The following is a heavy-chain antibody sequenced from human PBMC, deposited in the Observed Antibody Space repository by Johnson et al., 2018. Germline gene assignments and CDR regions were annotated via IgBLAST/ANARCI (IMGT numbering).Heavy chain of an antibody. Sequence: QVQLQESGPELVKPSETLSLTCTVSGGSISSYYWSWIRQPPGKGLEWIASMYYSGSTNYNPSLRSRVTVSVDTSKNQFSLNLSSVTAADTAVYYCATLRDGYNYYWGQGTLVTVSS. CDR2: MYYSGST. D-gene: IGHD5-24*01. J-gene: IGHJ4*02. CDR3: ATLRDGYNYY. CDR1: GGSISSYY. V-gene: IGHV4-59*01.